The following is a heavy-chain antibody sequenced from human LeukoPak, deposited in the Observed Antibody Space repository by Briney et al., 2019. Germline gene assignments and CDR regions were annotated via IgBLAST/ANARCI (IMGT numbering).Heavy chain of an antibody. J-gene: IGHJ3*01. V-gene: IGHV4-38-2*02. D-gene: IGHD2-2*01. CDR3: ATEGETGGPAAEPFDF. CDR1: GYSIRSGYY. CDR2: IYLGGST. Sequence: PSETLSLTCTVSGYSIRSGYYWGWIRQPPGKGLEWIGSIYLGGSTYYNPSLKSRVTISVDTSKNQFSLNLTSVTAADTAVYYCATEGETGGPAAEPFDFWGQGTMVTVSS.